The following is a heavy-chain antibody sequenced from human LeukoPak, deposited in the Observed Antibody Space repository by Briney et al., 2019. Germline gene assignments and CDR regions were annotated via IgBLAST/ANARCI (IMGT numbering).Heavy chain of an antibody. V-gene: IGHV4-59*01. CDR3: ARGPQYCSDGSCYSYAFDI. J-gene: IGHJ3*02. CDR2: ISYSGST. Sequence: ASETLSLTCTVSGDSISSYYWSWIRQPPGKGLEWIGYISYSGSTNYNPSLKSRVTISVDTCKNQFSLKLSSVTAADTAVYYCARGPQYCSDGSCYSYAFDIWGQGTMVTVSS. CDR1: GDSISSYY. D-gene: IGHD2-15*01.